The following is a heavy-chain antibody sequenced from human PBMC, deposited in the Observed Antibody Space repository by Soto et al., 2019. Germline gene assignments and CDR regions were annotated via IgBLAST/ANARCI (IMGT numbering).Heavy chain of an antibody. J-gene: IGHJ3*02. D-gene: IGHD3-16*01. CDR2: IAPRGGRT. V-gene: IGHV1-46*01. CDR1: GYTFPY. CDR3: AGGPLDDAFDI. Sequence: QAQLVQSGAEVKKPGASVKISCKASGYTFPYLYWVRQAPGQGLEWMGIIAPRGGRTTYAQKFQDRVTMARDTSTSTVYLELSSLRSEDTAVYFCAGGPLDDAFDIWGQGKMVTVAS.